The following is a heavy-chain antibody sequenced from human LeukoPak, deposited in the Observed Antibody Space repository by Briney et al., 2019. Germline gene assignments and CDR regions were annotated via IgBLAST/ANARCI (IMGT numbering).Heavy chain of an antibody. D-gene: IGHD1-26*01. J-gene: IGHJ3*02. CDR1: GGTFSSYA. CDR3: ARDALLQGDVSGSYGPDDAFDI. Sequence: GASVKVSCKASGGTFSSYAISWVRQAPGQGLEWMGGIIPIFGTANYVQKFQGRVTITADESTSTAYMELGSLRSEDTAVYYCARDALLQGDVSGSYGPDDAFDIWGQGTMVTVSS. CDR2: IIPIFGTA. V-gene: IGHV1-69*13.